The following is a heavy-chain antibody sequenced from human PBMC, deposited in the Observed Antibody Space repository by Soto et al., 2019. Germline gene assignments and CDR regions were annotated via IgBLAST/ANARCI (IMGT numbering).Heavy chain of an antibody. Sequence: GGSLRHSYAASGFTFSSYAMHWVRQAPGKGLEWVAVISYDGSNKYYADSVKGRFTISRDNSKNTLYLQMNSLRAEDTAVYYCARAYEGDYFDYWGQGTLVTVSS. CDR2: ISYDGSNK. V-gene: IGHV3-30-3*01. J-gene: IGHJ4*02. CDR1: GFTFSSYA. D-gene: IGHD3-16*01. CDR3: ARAYEGDYFDY.